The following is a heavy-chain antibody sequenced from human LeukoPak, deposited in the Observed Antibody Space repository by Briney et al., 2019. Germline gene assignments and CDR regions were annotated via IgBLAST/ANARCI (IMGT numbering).Heavy chain of an antibody. J-gene: IGHJ1*01. CDR3: AKSGVVTASRPFQH. CDR1: AFTFNSYV. CDR2: ISGSGSVT. D-gene: IGHD2-21*02. Sequence: PGGSLRLSCAASAFTFNSYVMSWVRQAPGKGLEWVSGISGSGSVTEYADSVKGRFTISRDNSKNTLYLQMNSLRAEDTAVYYCAKSGVVTASRPFQHWGQGTLVTVSS. V-gene: IGHV3-23*01.